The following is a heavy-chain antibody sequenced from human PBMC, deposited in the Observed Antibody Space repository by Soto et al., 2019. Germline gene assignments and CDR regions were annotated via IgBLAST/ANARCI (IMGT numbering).Heavy chain of an antibody. D-gene: IGHD1-26*01. CDR2: ISGHNGKA. CDR1: GYTFKSSA. Sequence: QVQLVQSGAEVKEPGASVTVSCKASGYTFKSSAVMWVRKAPGQGLEWMGWISGHNGKADYAEHFQGRVIMTTDTSTATASMDLRGLRSDDTAVYYWARKGYSGNFAMDVWGPGTTVTVSS. CDR3: ARKGYSGNFAMDV. J-gene: IGHJ6*02. V-gene: IGHV1-18*04.